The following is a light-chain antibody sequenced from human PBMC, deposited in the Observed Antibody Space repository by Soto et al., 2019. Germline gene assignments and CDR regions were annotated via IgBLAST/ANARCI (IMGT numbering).Light chain of an antibody. Sequence: DIQMTQSPSTLSASVGDRVAITCRASQNINSKLAWYQQKPGKAPKLLISDAYNLESGVPSRFSGSVSGTEFTLTIGGLQPDDVSAYYCQQYDNYFRYTFGQGTTLDIK. J-gene: IGKJ2*01. V-gene: IGKV1-5*01. CDR3: QQYDNYFRYT. CDR1: QNINSK. CDR2: DAY.